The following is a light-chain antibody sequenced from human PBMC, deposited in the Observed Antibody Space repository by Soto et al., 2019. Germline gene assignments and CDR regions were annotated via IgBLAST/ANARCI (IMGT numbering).Light chain of an antibody. CDR3: QSYDSSLGGNYV. Sequence: QPVLTQPPSVSGAPGQRVTISCTGSSSNIGAGYDAHWYQQLPGTAPKLLIYGSSNRPSGVPDRFSGSKSGTSASLAITGLQPEDEADYYCQSYDSSLGGNYVFGTGTQLTVL. CDR1: SSNIGAGYD. CDR2: GSS. V-gene: IGLV1-40*01. J-gene: IGLJ1*01.